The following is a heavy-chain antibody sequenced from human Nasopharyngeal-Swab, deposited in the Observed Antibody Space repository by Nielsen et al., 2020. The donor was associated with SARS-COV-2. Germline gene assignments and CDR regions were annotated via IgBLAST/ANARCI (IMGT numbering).Heavy chain of an antibody. Sequence: ASVKVSCKTSGYTFTSYAMHGVRQAPGQSLEWMGWINAGNGNTKYSQKFQGRLTITRDTSASTAYMELSSLRSEDTAVYYCVRGLLWFGELSWFDPWGQGTLVTVSS. V-gene: IGHV1-3*01. J-gene: IGHJ5*02. CDR2: INAGNGNT. CDR1: GYTFTSYA. D-gene: IGHD3-10*01. CDR3: VRGLLWFGELSWFDP.